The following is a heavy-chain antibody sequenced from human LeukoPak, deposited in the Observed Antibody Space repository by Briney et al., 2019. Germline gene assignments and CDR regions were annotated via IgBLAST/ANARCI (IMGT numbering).Heavy chain of an antibody. CDR2: IYYSGST. D-gene: IGHD6-6*01. J-gene: IGHJ4*02. CDR1: GGSISTYY. Sequence: NPSETLSLTCTVAGGSISTYYWNWIRQPPGKGLEWIGYIYYSGSTDYNPSLKSRVTISVDTSKNQFSLKLNSVTAADTAVYYCARLYSSSSRAHPIDYRGQGTLVTVSS. V-gene: IGHV4-59*08. CDR3: ARLYSSSSRAHPIDY.